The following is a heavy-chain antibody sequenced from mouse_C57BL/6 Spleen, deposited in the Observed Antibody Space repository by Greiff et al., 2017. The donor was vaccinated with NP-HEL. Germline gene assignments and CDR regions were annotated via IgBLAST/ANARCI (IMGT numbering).Heavy chain of an antibody. Sequence: EVMLVESGGGLVKPGGSLKLSCAASGFTFSSYTMSWVRQTPEKRLEWVATISGGGGNTYYPDSVKGRFTISRDNAKNTLYLQMSSLRSEDTALYYCATGDYVWMGYWGQGTSVTVSS. CDR2: ISGGGGNT. V-gene: IGHV5-9*01. CDR1: GFTFSSYT. J-gene: IGHJ4*01. D-gene: IGHD1-1*01. CDR3: ATGDYVWMGY.